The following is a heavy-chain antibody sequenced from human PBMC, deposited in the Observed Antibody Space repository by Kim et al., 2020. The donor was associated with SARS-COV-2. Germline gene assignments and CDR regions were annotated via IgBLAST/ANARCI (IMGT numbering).Heavy chain of an antibody. V-gene: IGHV3-11*05. Sequence: GGSLRLSCAASGFTFSDYYMSWIRQAPGKGLEWVSYISSTTSYTKYADSVKGRFTISRDNAKNSLYLQMNSLRAEDTAVYYCARVSSGSSSWYWFDPWGQGTPGHRLL. CDR1: GFTFSDYY. CDR2: ISSTTSYT. D-gene: IGHD6-13*01. J-gene: IGHJ5*02. CDR3: ARVSSGSSSWYWFDP.